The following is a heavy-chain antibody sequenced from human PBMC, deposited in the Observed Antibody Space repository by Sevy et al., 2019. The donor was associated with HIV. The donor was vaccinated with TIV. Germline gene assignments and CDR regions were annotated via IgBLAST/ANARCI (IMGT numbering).Heavy chain of an antibody. V-gene: IGHV4-59*01. CDR3: ARGIEYYDSSEGWYFDL. CDR1: GGSISSYY. J-gene: IGHJ2*01. CDR2: IYCTGST. D-gene: IGHD3-22*01. Sequence: SETLSLTCSVSGGSISSYYWSWIRQPPGKGLEWIGYIYCTGSTNCTSSLKSRVTTSVDTSKNQFSLKLTSVTAADTAVYYCARGIEYYDSSEGWYFDLWGRGTLVTVSS.